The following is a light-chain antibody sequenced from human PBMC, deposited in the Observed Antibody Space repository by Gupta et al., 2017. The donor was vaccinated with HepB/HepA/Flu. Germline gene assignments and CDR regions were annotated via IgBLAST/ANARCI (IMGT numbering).Light chain of an antibody. Sequence: SYELTQPPSVSVSPGQPARITCSGDALPKQYAYWYQQKPGQAPVLVIYKDNERPSGIPERFSDSSSGTTVTLTISGVQAEDEADYYCQSADSSGTYVFGTGTKVTVL. CDR3: QSADSSGTYV. CDR2: KDN. J-gene: IGLJ1*01. V-gene: IGLV3-25*03. CDR1: ALPKQY.